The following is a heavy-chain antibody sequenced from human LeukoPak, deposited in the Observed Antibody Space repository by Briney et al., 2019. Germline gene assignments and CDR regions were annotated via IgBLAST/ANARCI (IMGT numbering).Heavy chain of an antibody. J-gene: IGHJ4*02. V-gene: IGHV3-23*01. CDR2: ISASGGST. CDR3: AKADGPDYGDYSFDY. CDR1: GFTIRTYA. Sequence: GGSLRLSCAASGFTIRTYAMTWVRQGPGKDLEWISTISASGGSTYYADSVKGRFTISRDTSKSTLYPQMNSLRAEDTAIYYCAKADGPDYGDYSFDYWGQGTLVTVSS. D-gene: IGHD4-17*01.